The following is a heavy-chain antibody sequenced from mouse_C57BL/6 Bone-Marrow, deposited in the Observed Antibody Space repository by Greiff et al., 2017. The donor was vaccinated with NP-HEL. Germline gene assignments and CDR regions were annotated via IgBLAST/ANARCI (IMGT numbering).Heavy chain of an antibody. D-gene: IGHD1-1*01. CDR3: VLYYGSSYEGLDY. Sequence: QVQLKQSGPELVKPGASVKISCKASGYAFSSSWMNWVKQRPGKGLEWIGRIYPGDGDTNYNGKFKGKATLTADKSSSTAYMQLSSLTAEDSAVYFCVLYYGSSYEGLDYWGQGTSVTVSS. J-gene: IGHJ4*01. V-gene: IGHV1-82*01. CDR1: GYAFSSSW. CDR2: IYPGDGDT.